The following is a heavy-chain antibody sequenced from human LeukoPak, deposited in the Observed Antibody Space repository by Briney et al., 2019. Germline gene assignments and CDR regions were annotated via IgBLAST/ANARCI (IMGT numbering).Heavy chain of an antibody. CDR1: GGSISSSTYY. V-gene: IGHV4-39*07. Sequence: SETLSLTCTVSGGSISSSTYYWGWIRQPPGKGLEWIGSIYYTGSTYYNPSLESQVTISVDTSKNQFSLKLSSVTAADTAVYYCARGRYSGYDFGFDYWGQGTLVTVSS. D-gene: IGHD5-12*01. CDR3: ARGRYSGYDFGFDY. J-gene: IGHJ4*02. CDR2: IYYTGST.